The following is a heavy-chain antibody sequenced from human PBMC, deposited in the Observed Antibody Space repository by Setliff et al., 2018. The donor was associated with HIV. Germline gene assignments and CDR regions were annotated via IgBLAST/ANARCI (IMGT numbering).Heavy chain of an antibody. CDR2: IKQDGSEK. J-gene: IGHJ4*01. CDR3: ARVYDSSGYSLSIPGY. Sequence: LRLSCAASGFTFGSYWMSWVRQAPGKGLEWVANIKQDGSEKYYVDSVKGRFTISRDNAKNSLYLQMNSLRAEDTAVYYCARVYDSSGYSLSIPGYWGQGTLVTVSS. V-gene: IGHV3-7*01. D-gene: IGHD3-22*01. CDR1: GFTFGSYW.